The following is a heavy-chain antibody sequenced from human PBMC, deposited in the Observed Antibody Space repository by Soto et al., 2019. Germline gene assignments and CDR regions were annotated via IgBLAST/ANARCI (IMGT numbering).Heavy chain of an antibody. J-gene: IGHJ6*02. Sequence: GASVKVSCKTSGYTFTNYDINWVRQAAGQGLEWMGWINPDSDNTGYAQKFQGRVTMTRDTSISTAYMELNSLRSEDTAVYYCARGRRYCTTTSCYPPALFPYGMDVWGQGXTVTVSS. CDR2: INPDSDNT. CDR3: ARGRRYCTTTSCYPPALFPYGMDV. V-gene: IGHV1-8*01. D-gene: IGHD2-2*01. CDR1: GYTFTNYD.